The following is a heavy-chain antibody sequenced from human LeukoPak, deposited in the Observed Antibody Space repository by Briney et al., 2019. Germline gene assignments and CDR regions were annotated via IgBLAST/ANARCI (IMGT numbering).Heavy chain of an antibody. D-gene: IGHD2-21*02. Sequence: SETLSLTCTVSGGSISSYYWSWIRQPPGKGLEWIGYIYYSGSTNYNPSLKSRVTISVDTSKNQFSLKLSSVTAADTAVYYCARETVTKGYNYYYHVDVWGKGTTVTVSS. CDR1: GGSISSYY. V-gene: IGHV4-59*01. CDR2: IYYSGST. J-gene: IGHJ6*03. CDR3: ARETVTKGYNYYYHVDV.